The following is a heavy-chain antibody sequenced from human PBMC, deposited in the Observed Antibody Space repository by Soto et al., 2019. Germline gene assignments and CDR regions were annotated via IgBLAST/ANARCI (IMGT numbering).Heavy chain of an antibody. J-gene: IGHJ4*02. Sequence: GASVKVSCKASGYTFTSYGISWVRQAPGQGLEWMGWISAYNGDTNYAQKLQGRVTMTTDTSTSTAYMELRSLRSDDTAVYYCARDRRLPSGIAVAGTPFDYWGQGTLVTVS. CDR1: GYTFTSYG. D-gene: IGHD6-19*01. V-gene: IGHV1-18*01. CDR3: ARDRRLPSGIAVAGTPFDY. CDR2: ISAYNGDT.